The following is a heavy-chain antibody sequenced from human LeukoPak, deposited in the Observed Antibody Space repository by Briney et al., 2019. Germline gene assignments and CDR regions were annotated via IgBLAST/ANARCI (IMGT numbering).Heavy chain of an antibody. Sequence: GGSLRFSCTDSGFTVSSNSMSWVRQAPGKGLEWVSFIYSDNTHYSDSVKGRFTISRDNAKNSLYLQMNSLRAEDTAVYYCARRGISGWYVAYWGQGTLVTVSS. CDR2: IYSDNT. J-gene: IGHJ4*02. CDR1: GFTVSSNS. CDR3: ARRGISGWYVAY. D-gene: IGHD6-19*01. V-gene: IGHV3-53*01.